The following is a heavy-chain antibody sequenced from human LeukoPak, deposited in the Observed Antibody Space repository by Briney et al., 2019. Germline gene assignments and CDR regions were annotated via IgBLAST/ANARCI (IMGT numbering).Heavy chain of an antibody. CDR1: GFTFTSSA. V-gene: IGHV1-58*02. CDR3: AADIGGYLITYTY. Sequence: GASVKVSCKASGFTFTSSAMQWVRQARGQRLEWIGWIVVGSGNTNYAQKFQERVTITRDMSTSTAYMELSSLRSEDTAVYYCAADIGGYLITYTYWGQGTLVTVSS. J-gene: IGHJ4*02. CDR2: IVVGSGNT. D-gene: IGHD5-12*01.